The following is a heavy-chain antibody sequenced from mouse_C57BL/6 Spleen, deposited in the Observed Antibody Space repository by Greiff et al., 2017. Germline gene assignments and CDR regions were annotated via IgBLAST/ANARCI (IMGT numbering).Heavy chain of an antibody. Sequence: QVQLKQPGAELVKPGASVKMSCKASGYTFTSYWITWVKQRPGQGLEWIGDIYPGSGSTNYNEKFKSKATLTVDTSSSTAYMQLSSLTSEDAAVYYCARLGYYGSYAMDYWGQGTSVTVSS. V-gene: IGHV1-55*01. D-gene: IGHD1-1*01. J-gene: IGHJ4*01. CDR1: GYTFTSYW. CDR3: ARLGYYGSYAMDY. CDR2: IYPGSGST.